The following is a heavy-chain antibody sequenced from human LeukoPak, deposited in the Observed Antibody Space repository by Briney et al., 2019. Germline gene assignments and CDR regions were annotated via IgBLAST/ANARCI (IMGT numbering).Heavy chain of an antibody. V-gene: IGHV1-2*02. D-gene: IGHD6-19*01. CDR2: INPNSGDT. J-gene: IGHJ6*03. CDR1: GYTFTGYY. Sequence: ASVKVSCKASGYTFTGYYIHWVRQAPGQGLEWMGLINPNSGDTNYAQKFQGRVTMTRDTSISTAYMELSRLRSDDTAVYYCASQYSSGWSYYYYYMDVWGKGTTVTVSS. CDR3: ASQYSSGWSYYYYYMDV.